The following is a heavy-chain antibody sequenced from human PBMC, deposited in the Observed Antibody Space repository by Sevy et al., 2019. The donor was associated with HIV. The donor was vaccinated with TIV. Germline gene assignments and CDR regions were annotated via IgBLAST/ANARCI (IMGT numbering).Heavy chain of an antibody. V-gene: IGHV4-59*01. CDR2: IYYSGST. CDR1: GGSISSYY. Sequence: SETLSLTCTVSGGSISSYYWSWIRQPPGKGLEWIGYIYYSGSTNYNPSLKSRVTISVDTSKNQFSLKLSSVTAADTAVYYCAREDRGFLEGGYFDYWGQGTLVTVSS. D-gene: IGHD3-3*01. CDR3: AREDRGFLEGGYFDY. J-gene: IGHJ4*02.